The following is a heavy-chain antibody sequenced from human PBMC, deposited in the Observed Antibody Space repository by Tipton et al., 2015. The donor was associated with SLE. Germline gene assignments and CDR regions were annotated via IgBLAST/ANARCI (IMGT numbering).Heavy chain of an antibody. D-gene: IGHD6-19*01. CDR2: ISSSGTTI. Sequence: QLVQSGGALVQPGGSLRLSCAASGFTFSSYEMNWVRQAPGKGLEWVSYISSSGTTIYYADSVKGRFTISRDNAKNSLYLQMNSLRAEDTAVYYCAREGGIAVSPDAFSISGHGKTVTLSS. CDR3: AREGGIAVSPDAFSI. J-gene: IGHJ3*02. CDR1: GFTFSSYE. V-gene: IGHV3-48*03.